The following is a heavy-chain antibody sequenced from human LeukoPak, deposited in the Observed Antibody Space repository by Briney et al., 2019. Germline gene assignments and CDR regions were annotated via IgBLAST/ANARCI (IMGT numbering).Heavy chain of an antibody. J-gene: IGHJ5*02. CDR3: ARDNSVGGIAWWFDP. CDR1: GGTFISYA. V-gene: IGHV1-69*05. D-gene: IGHD3-16*02. CDR2: IISIFGTA. Sequence: ASVKVSCKASGGTFISYAFSGVRQAPGQGLEWMGGIISIFGTANYAQKFQGRVTMTRDMSTTTDYMELSSMRSEDTAVYYCARDNSVGGIAWWFDPWGQGTLVTVSS.